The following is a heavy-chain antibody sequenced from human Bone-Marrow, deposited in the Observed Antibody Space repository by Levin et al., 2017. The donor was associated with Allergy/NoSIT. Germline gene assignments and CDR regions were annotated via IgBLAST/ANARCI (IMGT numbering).Heavy chain of an antibody. D-gene: IGHD3-10*01. Sequence: SQTLSLTCSVSGGSLSSGSYYWSWIRQPAGKGLEWIGRIFYSGSTQYNPSLKSRVTISVDTSKNQFSLKLSSVTAADTAVYYCARDLITMLRGVPAGAFDFWGRGTKVTVSS. CDR3: ARDLITMLRGVPAGAFDF. CDR2: IFYSGST. V-gene: IGHV4-61*02. J-gene: IGHJ3*01. CDR1: GGSLSSGSYY.